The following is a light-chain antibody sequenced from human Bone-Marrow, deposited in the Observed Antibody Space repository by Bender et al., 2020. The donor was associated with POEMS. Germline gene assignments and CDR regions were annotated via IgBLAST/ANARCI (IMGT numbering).Light chain of an antibody. Sequence: SYVLTQPPSVSVAPGKTARITCGGDDIESKSVHWYQQKPGQAPVLVVYSDDDTERPSGIPEKFSGSSSGTMATLTISGAQVEDEADYYCYSTDNSASNRGLFGGGTRLTVL. CDR1: DIESKS. V-gene: IGLV3-10*01. CDR3: YSTDNSASNRGL. CDR2: SDDDT. J-gene: IGLJ3*02.